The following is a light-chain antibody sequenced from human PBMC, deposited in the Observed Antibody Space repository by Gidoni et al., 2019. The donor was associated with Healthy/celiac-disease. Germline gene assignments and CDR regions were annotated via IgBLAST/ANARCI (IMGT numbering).Light chain of an antibody. CDR1: QSISSY. Sequence: DIQMTQSPSSLSASVGDRVTITCRASQSISSYLNWYQQKPGKAPKLLIYAASSVQSGVPSRFSGSGSGTDFTLTISSLQPEDFATYYCQQSYSTPFTFGPETKVDIK. V-gene: IGKV1-39*01. J-gene: IGKJ3*01. CDR2: AAS. CDR3: QQSYSTPFT.